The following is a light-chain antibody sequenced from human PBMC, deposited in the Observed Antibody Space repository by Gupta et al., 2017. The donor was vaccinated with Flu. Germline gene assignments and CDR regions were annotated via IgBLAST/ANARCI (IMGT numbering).Light chain of an antibody. V-gene: IGLV3-19*01. CDR2: AKN. CDR3: NTRDTTDNHQAV. J-gene: IGLJ2*01. CDR1: SLRNSY. Sequence: SSELTQDSAVSVALGQTVSITCHGNSLRNSYASWYQQKPGQAPVLVIYAKNSRPSGIPARFSGASSGNTASLTTTGAQAEDEAAYYCNTRDTTDNHQAVFGGGTKLTVL.